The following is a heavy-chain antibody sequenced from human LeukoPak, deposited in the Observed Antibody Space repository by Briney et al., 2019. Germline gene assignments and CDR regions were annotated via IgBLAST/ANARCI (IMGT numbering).Heavy chain of an antibody. CDR1: GGSFSGYY. Sequence: TSETLSLTCAVYGGSFSGYYWSWIRQPPGKGLEWIGEINHSGSTNYNPSLKSRVTISVDTSKNQFSLKLSSVTAADTAVYYCAGRDGYNGVFDYWGQGTLVTVSS. V-gene: IGHV4-34*01. CDR3: AGRDGYNGVFDY. D-gene: IGHD5-24*01. CDR2: INHSGST. J-gene: IGHJ4*02.